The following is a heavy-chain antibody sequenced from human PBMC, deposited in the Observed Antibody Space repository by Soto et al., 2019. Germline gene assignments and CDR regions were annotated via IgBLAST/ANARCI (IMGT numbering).Heavy chain of an antibody. J-gene: IGHJ4*02. Sequence: EVQLVESGGGLVQPGGSLRLSCAASGFTFSSYSMNWVRQAPGKGLEWVSYISSSSSTIYYADSVKGRFTISRDNAKNSRYLQMNSVSDEDTAVYYCARGGGEYSNPSDYWGQGTLVTVSS. CDR2: ISSSSSTI. V-gene: IGHV3-48*02. CDR3: ARGGGEYSNPSDY. D-gene: IGHD3-16*01. CDR1: GFTFSSYS.